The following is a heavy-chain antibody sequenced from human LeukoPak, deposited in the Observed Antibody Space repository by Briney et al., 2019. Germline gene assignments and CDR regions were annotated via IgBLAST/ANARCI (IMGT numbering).Heavy chain of an antibody. V-gene: IGHV3-23*01. CDR2: ISGSGGST. J-gene: IGHJ6*02. CDR3: AKEVYYDILTGYSDGMDV. Sequence: GGSLRLSCAASGFTFSSYAMSWVRQAPGKGLEWVSAISGSGGSTYYADSVKGRFTISRDNSKNTLYLQMNGLRAEDTAVYYCAKEVYYDILTGYSDGMDVWGQGTTVTVSS. CDR1: GFTFSSYA. D-gene: IGHD3-9*01.